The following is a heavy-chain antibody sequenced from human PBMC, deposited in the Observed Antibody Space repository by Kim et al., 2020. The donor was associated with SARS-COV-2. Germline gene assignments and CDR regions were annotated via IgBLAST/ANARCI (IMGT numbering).Heavy chain of an antibody. CDR2: IIPIFGTA. Sequence: SVKVSCKASGGTFSSYAISWVRQAPGQGLEWMGGIIPIFGTANYAQKFQGRVTITADESTSTAYMELSSLRSEDTAVYYCASPDHYYDSNDAFDIWGQGTMVTVSS. CDR1: GGTFSSYA. CDR3: ASPDHYYDSNDAFDI. J-gene: IGHJ3*02. D-gene: IGHD3-22*01. V-gene: IGHV1-69*13.